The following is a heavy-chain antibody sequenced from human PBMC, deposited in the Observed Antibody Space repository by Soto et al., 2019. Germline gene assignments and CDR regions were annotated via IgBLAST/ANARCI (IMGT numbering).Heavy chain of an antibody. Sequence: QVQLVESGGGVVQPGRSLRLSCAASGFTFSSYGMHWVRQAPGKGLEWVAVIWYDGSNKYYADSVKGRFTISRDNSKNTLYLQMNSLRAEDTAVYYCARDRVSSWYAGGFDPWGQGTLVTVSS. V-gene: IGHV3-33*01. D-gene: IGHD6-13*01. CDR1: GFTFSSYG. CDR2: IWYDGSNK. CDR3: ARDRVSSWYAGGFDP. J-gene: IGHJ5*02.